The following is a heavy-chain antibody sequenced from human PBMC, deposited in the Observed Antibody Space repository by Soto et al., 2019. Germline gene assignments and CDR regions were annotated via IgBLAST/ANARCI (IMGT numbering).Heavy chain of an antibody. Sequence: SEALSLTCTVSGGSISSSGYYWGWIRQPPGKGLEWIGTIYYSGSTYYNPSLKSRVTISVDTSKNQFSLKLSSVTAAATAVYYCARHGAAAGIPPGYYGMDVWGQGTTVTVSS. D-gene: IGHD6-13*01. CDR1: GGSISSSGYY. J-gene: IGHJ6*02. V-gene: IGHV4-39*01. CDR2: IYYSGST. CDR3: ARHGAAAGIPPGYYGMDV.